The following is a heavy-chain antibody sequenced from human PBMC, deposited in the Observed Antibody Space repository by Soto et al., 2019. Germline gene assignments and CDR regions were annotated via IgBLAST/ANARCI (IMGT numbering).Heavy chain of an antibody. V-gene: IGHV1-69*06. D-gene: IGHD3-10*01. CDR3: ARAAPLLWFGRGLNSYHAMDV. J-gene: IGHJ6*02. CDR2: IIPVFGTS. CDR1: GGTFNTYA. Sequence: QVQLVQSGAEVKKAGSSVKVSCKASGGTFNTYAITWVRQAPGQGLEWLGGIIPVFGTSNHAQKFQGRVTVTADNSTSTAYMELSSLRSDDTAIYYCARAAPLLWFGRGLNSYHAMDVWGQGTTVTVSS.